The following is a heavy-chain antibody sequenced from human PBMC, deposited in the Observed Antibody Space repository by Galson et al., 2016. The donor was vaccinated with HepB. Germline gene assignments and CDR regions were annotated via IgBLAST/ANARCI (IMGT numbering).Heavy chain of an antibody. V-gene: IGHV3-74*01. J-gene: IGHJ6*02. D-gene: IGHD3-10*01. CDR1: GFSLSTYW. Sequence: SLRLSCAASGFSLSTYWMYWVRQAPGEGLVWVSRIDSGGSSPNYADSVTGRFTVSRDNAKNTLFLQMSSLRAEDTAVYYCARGGGSGSYSPLYYYYHGMDVWGQGTTVTVSS. CDR3: ARGGGSGSYSPLYYYYHGMDV. CDR2: IDSGGSSP.